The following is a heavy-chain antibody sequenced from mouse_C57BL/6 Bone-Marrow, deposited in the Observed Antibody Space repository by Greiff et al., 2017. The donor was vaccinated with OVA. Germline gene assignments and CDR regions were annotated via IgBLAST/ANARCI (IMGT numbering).Heavy chain of an antibody. CDR2: ISSGGDYI. V-gene: IGHV5-9-1*02. CDR3: TREGVLTTVVAHWYFDV. Sequence: EVQRVESGEGLVKPGGSLKLSCAASGFTFSSYAMSWVRQTPEKRLEWVAYISSGGDYIYYADTVKGRFTISRDNARNTLYLQMSSLKSEDTAMYYCTREGVLTTVVAHWYFDVWGTGTTVTVSS. D-gene: IGHD1-1*01. J-gene: IGHJ1*03. CDR1: GFTFSSYA.